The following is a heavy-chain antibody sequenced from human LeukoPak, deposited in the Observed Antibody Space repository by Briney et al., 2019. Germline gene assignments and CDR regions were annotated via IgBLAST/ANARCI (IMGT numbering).Heavy chain of an antibody. CDR1: GFTFSSYA. CDR3: AKHFFGSGSYYNADY. J-gene: IGHJ4*02. CDR2: LTGSGGSGGRT. D-gene: IGHD3-10*01. Sequence: GGSLRLSCAASGFTFSSYAMTWVRQAPGKGLEWVSALTGSGGSGGRTYYADSVKGRFTISRDNSKNTLYLQMNSLRADDTAVYYCAKHFFGSGSYYNADYWGQGTLVTVSS. V-gene: IGHV3-23*01.